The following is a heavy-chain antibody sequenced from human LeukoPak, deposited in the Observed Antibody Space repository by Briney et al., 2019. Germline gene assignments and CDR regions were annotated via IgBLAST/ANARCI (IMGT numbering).Heavy chain of an antibody. J-gene: IGHJ5*02. Sequence: ASVKVSCKASGYTFTTYDINWVRQATGQGLEGMGWKNPNSGNTGYTQKFQGRVTMTRNTSISTAYMELSSLRSEDTAVYYCARGRGSGHKENWFDPWGQGTLVTVSS. CDR3: ARGRGSGHKENWFDP. CDR1: GYTFTTYD. V-gene: IGHV1-8*01. D-gene: IGHD6-19*01. CDR2: KNPNSGNT.